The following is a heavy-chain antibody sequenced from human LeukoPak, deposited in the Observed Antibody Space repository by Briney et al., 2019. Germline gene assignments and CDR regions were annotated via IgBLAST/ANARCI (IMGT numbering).Heavy chain of an antibody. V-gene: IGHV3-74*01. J-gene: IGHJ4*02. CDR3: VRDMWGTFQY. CDR2: ISPDGTTT. D-gene: IGHD7-27*01. CDR1: GFTFGDYW. Sequence: PGGSRRLSCAASGFTFGDYWMHWVRQAPGKGPVWVSRISPDGTTTSYADSVKGRCTFSRDNAKNTLYLQISSLRAEDTAVYYCVRDMWGTFQYWDQGTLVTVSS.